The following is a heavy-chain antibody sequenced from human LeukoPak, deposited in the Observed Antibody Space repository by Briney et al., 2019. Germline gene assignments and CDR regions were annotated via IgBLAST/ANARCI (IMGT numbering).Heavy chain of an antibody. D-gene: IGHD2-15*01. CDR3: ARFPGYGSGGSCYPVKGYMDV. CDR1: VGSISSSNYY. Sequence: NPSETLSLSCTVSVGSISSSNYYWGWIRHPPGEGLEWLGYIYYSGSTNNSTSLKSRVTISVDTSKNQFSLKLSSVTAADTAVYYCARFPGYGSGGSCYPVKGYMDVWGKGTTVTVPS. V-gene: IGHV4-61*05. CDR2: IYYSGST. J-gene: IGHJ6*03.